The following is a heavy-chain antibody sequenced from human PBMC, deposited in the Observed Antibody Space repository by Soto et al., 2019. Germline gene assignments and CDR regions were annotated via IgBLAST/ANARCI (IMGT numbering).Heavy chain of an antibody. Sequence: SETLSLTCTVSGGSISSGDYYWSWIRQPPGKGLEWIGYIYYSGSTYYNPSLKSRVTISVDTSKNQFSLKLSSVTAADTAVYYCAGGGYDTLTGYSPRDYYGMDVWGQGTTVTVYS. J-gene: IGHJ6*02. D-gene: IGHD3-9*01. CDR1: GGSISSGDYY. V-gene: IGHV4-30-4*01. CDR3: AGGGYDTLTGYSPRDYYGMDV. CDR2: IYYSGST.